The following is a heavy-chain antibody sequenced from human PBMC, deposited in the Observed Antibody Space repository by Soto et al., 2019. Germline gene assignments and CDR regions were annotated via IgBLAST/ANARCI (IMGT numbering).Heavy chain of an antibody. V-gene: IGHV3-33*01. Sequence: QVQLVESGGGVVQPGRSLRVSCAASGFTFISYGMHWVRQAPGKGLEWVAVIWYDGSNKYYADSVKGRLTISRDNSKNTLYLQMNSLRAEDTAVYYCARGSYYGSGSYYPPFDDWGQGTLVTVSS. J-gene: IGHJ4*02. CDR1: GFTFISYG. CDR2: IWYDGSNK. CDR3: ARGSYYGSGSYYPPFDD. D-gene: IGHD3-10*01.